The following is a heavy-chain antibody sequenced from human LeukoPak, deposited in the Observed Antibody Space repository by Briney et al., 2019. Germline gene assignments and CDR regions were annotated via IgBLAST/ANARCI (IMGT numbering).Heavy chain of an antibody. CDR1: GFTFSSDS. CDR2: ISSSSSYI. V-gene: IGHV3-21*01. CDR3: ARDLRYDSSGFDY. Sequence: GVSLRLSCAASGFTFSSDSMNWGRQAPGKGLEWVSSISSSSSYIYYADSVKGRFTISRDNAKNSLYLQMNSLRAEDTAVYYCARDLRYDSSGFDYWGQGTLVTVSS. D-gene: IGHD3-22*01. J-gene: IGHJ4*02.